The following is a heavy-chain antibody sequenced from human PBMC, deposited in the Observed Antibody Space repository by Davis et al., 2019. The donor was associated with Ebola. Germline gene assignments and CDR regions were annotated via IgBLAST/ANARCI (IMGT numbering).Heavy chain of an antibody. Sequence: SVKVSCKASGGTFSSSWVRQAPGQGLEWMGRIIPILGIANYAQKFQGRVTITADKSTSTAYMELSSLRSEDTAVYYCARESTTVTTGWFDPWGQGTLVTVSS. J-gene: IGHJ5*02. CDR3: ARESTTVTTGWFDP. CDR1: GGTFSS. D-gene: IGHD4-17*01. V-gene: IGHV1-69*04. CDR2: IIPILGIA.